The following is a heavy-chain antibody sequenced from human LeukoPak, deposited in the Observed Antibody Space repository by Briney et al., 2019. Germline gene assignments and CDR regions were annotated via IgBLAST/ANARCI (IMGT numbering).Heavy chain of an antibody. CDR2: ISYDGSNK. CDR1: GFTFSSYA. V-gene: IGHV3-30*04. D-gene: IGHD6-13*01. J-gene: IGHJ4*02. CDR3: AKDKEKVAAAGDFDY. Sequence: GGSLRLSCAASGFTFSSYAMHWVRQAPGKGLEWVAVISYDGSNKYYADSVKGRFTISRDNSKNTLYLQMNSLRAEDTAVYYCAKDKEKVAAAGDFDYWGQGTLVTVSS.